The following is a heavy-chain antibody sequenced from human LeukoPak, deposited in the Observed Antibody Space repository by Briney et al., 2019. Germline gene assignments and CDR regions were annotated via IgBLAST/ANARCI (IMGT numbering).Heavy chain of an antibody. D-gene: IGHD3-22*01. V-gene: IGHV3-30*18. CDR2: ISDYGSNE. Sequence: GGSLSLSCGLSGFTLRSYGVLCVRDAPGGGGVGVSEISDYGSNEYYAASVKGRFTISRDSSKNPLYLQMNNLRAEDTAVYYCAKSLLYDSSGYIEPWGQRTLVTVSS. CDR1: GFTLRSYG. J-gene: IGHJ5*02. CDR3: AKSLLYDSSGYIEP.